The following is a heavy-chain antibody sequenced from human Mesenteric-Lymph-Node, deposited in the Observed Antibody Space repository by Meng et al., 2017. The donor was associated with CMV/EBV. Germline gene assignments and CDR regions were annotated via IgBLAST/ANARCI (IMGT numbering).Heavy chain of an antibody. D-gene: IGHD1-7*01. Sequence: SETLSLTCTVSGGSMNNQYWAWIRQPPGKGLEWIAYIYYTGSTHYNPSLKSRVTISVDTSKRQFSLNLNFVTAADTAVYYCARDYLELRNYYYGMDVWGQGTTVTVSS. V-gene: IGHV4-59*11. CDR2: IYYTGST. CDR1: GGSMNNQY. CDR3: ARDYLELRNYYYGMDV. J-gene: IGHJ6*02.